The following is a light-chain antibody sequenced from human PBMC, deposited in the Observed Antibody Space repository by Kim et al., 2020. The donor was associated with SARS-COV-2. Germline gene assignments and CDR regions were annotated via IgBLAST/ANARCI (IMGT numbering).Light chain of an antibody. CDR3: LVWDSSSDHPRV. CDR1: NIGSKS. J-gene: IGLJ3*02. CDR2: YDS. Sequence: SYELTQPPSVSVAPGKTARITCGGNNIGSKSVHWYQQKPGQAPVLVIYYDSDRPSGIPERFSGSNSGNTATLTISRVEAGDEADYYCLVWDSSSDHPRVF. V-gene: IGLV3-21*04.